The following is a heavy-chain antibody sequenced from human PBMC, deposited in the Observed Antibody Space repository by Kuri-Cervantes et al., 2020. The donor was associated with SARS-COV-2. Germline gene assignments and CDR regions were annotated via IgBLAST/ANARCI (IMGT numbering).Heavy chain of an antibody. D-gene: IGHD6-19*01. CDR3: ARDEDSSGSDY. J-gene: IGHJ4*02. V-gene: IGHV3-7*01. CDR2: IKQDGSEK. CDR1: GGSISSYY. Sequence: GESLKISCTVSGGSISSYYWSWIRQPPGKGLEWVANIKQDGSEKYYVDSVKGRFTISRDNAKNSLYLQMNSLRAEDTAVYYCARDEDSSGSDYWGQGTLVTVSS.